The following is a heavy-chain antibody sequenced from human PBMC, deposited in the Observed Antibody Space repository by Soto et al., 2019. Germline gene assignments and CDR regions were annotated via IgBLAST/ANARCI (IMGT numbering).Heavy chain of an antibody. CDR2: LIPIFGTG. V-gene: IGHV1-69*13. CDR3: ARDGGFRWLQKLMLDAFDI. Sequence: SVKVSCKASGGTFNNNGVTWVRQAPGQGLEWMGGLIPIFGTGSYAQRFQGRVTLIADESTSTAYMELNSLRSEDTAVYYCARDGGFRWLQKLMLDAFDIWGQGTMVTVSS. D-gene: IGHD5-12*01. CDR1: GGTFNNNG. J-gene: IGHJ3*02.